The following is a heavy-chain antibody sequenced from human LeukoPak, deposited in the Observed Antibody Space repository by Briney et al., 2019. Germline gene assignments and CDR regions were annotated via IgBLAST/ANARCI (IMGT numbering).Heavy chain of an antibody. V-gene: IGHV3-30*14. CDR3: ARDLVEGTLDY. Sequence: GGSLRLSCVASGFSFSTYAMQWVRQAPDTGLEWVAFILYDGSDKYYADSVEGRFTISRDNSKNTLYLQMNSLRAEDTAVYYCARDLVEGTLDYWGQGTLVTVSS. CDR2: ILYDGSDK. D-gene: IGHD2-2*01. CDR1: GFSFSTYA. J-gene: IGHJ4*02.